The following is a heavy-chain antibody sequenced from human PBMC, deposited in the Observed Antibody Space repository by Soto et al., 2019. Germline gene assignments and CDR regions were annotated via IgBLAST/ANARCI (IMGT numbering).Heavy chain of an antibody. J-gene: IGHJ5*02. V-gene: IGHV1-69*12. CDR2: IVPMFGTA. Sequence: QVHLVQSGAEVKKPGSSVNVSCKTSGGTFGNSAVTWVRQAAGQGLEWMGGIVPMFGTANYAQKVQGRLTITADESTNTAYMELTSRTSDDTAVYYCARDGDPRNAFWSGQLGGGWFAPWGQGTLVTVSS. CDR3: ARDGDPRNAFWSGQLGGGWFAP. CDR1: GGTFGNSA. D-gene: IGHD3-3*01.